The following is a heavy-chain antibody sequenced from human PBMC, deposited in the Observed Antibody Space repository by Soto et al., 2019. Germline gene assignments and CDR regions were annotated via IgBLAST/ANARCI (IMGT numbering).Heavy chain of an antibody. J-gene: IGHJ5*02. Sequence: PGWSLRLSCAASGFTFSSYAMSWVRHAPGKGLEWVSAISGSGGSTYYADSVKGRFTISRDNAKNSLYLQMNSLRAEDTAVYYCGAAPFYYSDSSGYPHWFDTWGQGTLVTVSA. CDR2: ISGSGGST. D-gene: IGHD3-22*01. V-gene: IGHV3-23*01. CDR1: GFTFSSYA. CDR3: GAAPFYYSDSSGYPHWFDT.